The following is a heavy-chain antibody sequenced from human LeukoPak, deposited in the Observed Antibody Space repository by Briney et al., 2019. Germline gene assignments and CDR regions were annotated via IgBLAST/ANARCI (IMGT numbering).Heavy chain of an antibody. CDR1: GFTFSSYE. CDR2: ISSGGSTI. J-gene: IGHJ4*02. V-gene: IGHV3-48*03. D-gene: IGHD6-13*01. Sequence: GGSLRLSCAASGFTFSSYEMNWVRQAPGRGLEWVSHISSGGSTIYYADSVKGRFTISRDNARKSLYLQMNSLRVEDTAVYYCARSLIAAGGAGGMFDKWGQGTLVAVSS. CDR3: ARSLIAAGGAGGMFDK.